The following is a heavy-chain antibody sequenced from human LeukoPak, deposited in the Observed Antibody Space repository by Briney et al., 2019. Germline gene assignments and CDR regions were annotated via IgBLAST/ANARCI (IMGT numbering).Heavy chain of an antibody. D-gene: IGHD4-11*01. CDR2: ISGSGQTT. Sequence: GGSLRLSCTASGFSLSAHPMSWVRQGPGKSLEWVSVISGSGQTTYYADSVKGRFTVSKDNSKNTVYLQMSSLRADDTAVYYCAKEKDYRAFDHWGQGTLVTVSS. V-gene: IGHV3-23*01. CDR1: GFSLSAHP. J-gene: IGHJ4*02. CDR3: AKEKDYRAFDH.